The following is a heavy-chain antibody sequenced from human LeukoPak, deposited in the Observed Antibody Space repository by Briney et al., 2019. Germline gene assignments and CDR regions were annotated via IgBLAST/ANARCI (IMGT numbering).Heavy chain of an antibody. D-gene: IGHD3-22*01. CDR2: IYYSGST. V-gene: IGHV4-59*01. J-gene: IGHJ3*02. CDR1: GGPISSYY. Sequence: PSETLSLTCTVSGGPISSYYWSWIRQPPGKGLEWIGYIYYSGSTNYNPSLKSRATISVDTSKNQFSLKLSSVTAADTAVYYCAILYDSSGYYRGNAFDIWGQGTMVTVSS. CDR3: AILYDSSGYYRGNAFDI.